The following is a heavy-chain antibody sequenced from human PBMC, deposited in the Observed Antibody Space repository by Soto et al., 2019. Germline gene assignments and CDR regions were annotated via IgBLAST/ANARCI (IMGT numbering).Heavy chain of an antibody. J-gene: IGHJ3*02. CDR1: GGSISSGGYS. V-gene: IGHV4-30-2*01. Sequence: PSETLSLTCAVSGGSISSGGYSWSWIRQPPGKGLEWIGYIYHSGSTYYNPSLKSRVTISVDRSKNQFSLKLSSVTAADTAVYYCATSATHAAFDIWGQGKMVTVS. CDR2: IYHSGST. D-gene: IGHD2-15*01. CDR3: ATSATHAAFDI.